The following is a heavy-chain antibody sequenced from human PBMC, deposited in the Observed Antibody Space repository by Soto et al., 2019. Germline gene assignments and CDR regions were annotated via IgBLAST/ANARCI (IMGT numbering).Heavy chain of an antibody. CDR1: GFTFSSYH. D-gene: IGHD6-13*01. V-gene: IGHV3-33*01. Sequence: QVQLVESGGGMVQPGRSLRLSCAASGFTFSSYHMHWVRQAPGKGLEWVAIIWNDGTNKYYADSVKGRFTISRDSSKNTLWLQMNSLRVEDTAIYYCARIGSWALNFDYWGQGTLVTVSS. J-gene: IGHJ4*02. CDR2: IWNDGTNK. CDR3: ARIGSWALNFDY.